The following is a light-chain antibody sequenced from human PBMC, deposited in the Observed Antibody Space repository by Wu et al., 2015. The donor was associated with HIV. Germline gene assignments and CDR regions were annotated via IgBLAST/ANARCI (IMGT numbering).Light chain of an antibody. CDR3: QQRSNWPPGLT. J-gene: IGKJ4*01. V-gene: IGKV3-11*01. Sequence: EIVLTQSPVTMSLSPGEGATLSCRASQRVSDYVAWYQQKPGQAPRLLIYDGSNRGTGISDRFSGSGSGTDFTLTISSVEPEDSAVYYCQQRSNWPPGLTFGGGPRWRSN. CDR2: DGS. CDR1: QRVSDY.